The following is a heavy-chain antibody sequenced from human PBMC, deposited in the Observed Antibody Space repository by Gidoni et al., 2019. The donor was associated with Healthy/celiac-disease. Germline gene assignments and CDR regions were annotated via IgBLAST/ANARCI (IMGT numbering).Heavy chain of an antibody. V-gene: IGHV3-15*01. J-gene: IGHJ3*02. Sequence: EVQLVETGGGLVKTGVSLRLSCAAAGFTVRHAWMSWVRQAPGKGMEWVGCIKSKTDGWTTDYAAHVKGRFTISSADSKTTLYLQMNSLKTEDTAVYYCTTGYSYGYDAFDIWGQGTMVTVSS. CDR3: TTGYSYGYDAFDI. D-gene: IGHD5-18*01. CDR2: IKSKTDGWTT. CDR1: GFTVRHAW.